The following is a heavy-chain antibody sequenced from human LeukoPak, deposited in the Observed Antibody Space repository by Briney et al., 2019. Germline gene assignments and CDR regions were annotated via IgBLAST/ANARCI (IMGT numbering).Heavy chain of an antibody. CDR1: GFTVSNNY. Sequence: PGGSLRLSCAASGFTVSNNYMSRVRQAPGKGLEWVSITYSDSSTNYADSVKGRFTISRDTSQNTLPLQMNSLRAEDTAVYYCVRKNRDFNAAFDIWGQGTVVTVSS. J-gene: IGHJ3*02. CDR3: VRKNRDFNAAFDI. D-gene: IGHD2-21*02. V-gene: IGHV3-53*01. CDR2: TYSDSST.